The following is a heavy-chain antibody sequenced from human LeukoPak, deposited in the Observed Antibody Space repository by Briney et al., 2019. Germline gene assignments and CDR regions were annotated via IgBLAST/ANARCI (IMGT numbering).Heavy chain of an antibody. CDR3: ARDLSEWEPEDYMDV. CDR2: IIPIFDTA. CDR1: GGTFSSYA. Sequence: ASVKVSCKASGGTFSSYAISWVRQAPGQGLEWMGGIIPIFDTADYAQKFQGRVTITADESTSTAYMELSRLRSDDTAVYYCARDLSEWEPEDYMDVWGKGTTVTISS. D-gene: IGHD1-26*01. V-gene: IGHV1-69*13. J-gene: IGHJ6*03.